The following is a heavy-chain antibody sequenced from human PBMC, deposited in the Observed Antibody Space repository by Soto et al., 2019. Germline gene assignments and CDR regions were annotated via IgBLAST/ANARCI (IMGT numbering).Heavy chain of an antibody. CDR2: IWYDGSNK. J-gene: IGHJ3*02. D-gene: IGHD2-21*02. CDR3: ARDRGDPNAFDI. CDR1: GFTFSSYG. Sequence: QVQLVESGGGVVQPGRSLRLSCAASGFTFSSYGMHWVRQAPGKGLEWVAVIWYDGSNKYYTDSVKGRFTISRDNSKNTLYLQMNSLRAEDTAVYYCARDRGDPNAFDIWGQGTMVTVSS. V-gene: IGHV3-33*01.